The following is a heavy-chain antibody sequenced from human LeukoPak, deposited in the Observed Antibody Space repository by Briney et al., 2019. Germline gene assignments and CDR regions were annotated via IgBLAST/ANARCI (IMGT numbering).Heavy chain of an antibody. V-gene: IGHV1-69*04. Sequence: ASVKVSCKASEGTFSSYAISWVRQAPGQGLEWMGRIIPILGIANYAQKFQGRVTITADKSTSTAYMELSSLRSEDTAVYYCARVRPLGGSSWTAHYYYGMDVWGQGTTVTVSS. J-gene: IGHJ6*02. CDR2: IIPILGIA. CDR1: EGTFSSYA. D-gene: IGHD6-13*01. CDR3: ARVRPLGGSSWTAHYYYGMDV.